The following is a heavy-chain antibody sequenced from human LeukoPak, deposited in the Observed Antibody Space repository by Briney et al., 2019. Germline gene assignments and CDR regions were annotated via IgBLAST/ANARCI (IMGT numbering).Heavy chain of an antibody. CDR1: GFTFSSYW. CDR3: ARVKGIAVADNFDY. D-gene: IGHD6-19*01. Sequence: PGGSLRLSCAASGFTFSSYWMSWVRQAPGKGLEWVANIKQDGSEKYYVDSVKGRFTISRDNAKNSLYLQMNSLRAEDTVVYYCARVKGIAVADNFDYWGQGTLVTVSS. J-gene: IGHJ4*02. V-gene: IGHV3-7*01. CDR2: IKQDGSEK.